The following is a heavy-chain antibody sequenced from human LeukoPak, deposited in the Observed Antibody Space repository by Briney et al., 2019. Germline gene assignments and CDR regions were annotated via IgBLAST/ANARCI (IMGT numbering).Heavy chain of an antibody. Sequence: GGSLRLSCAASGFSFSYSWMSWVRQAPGKGLEWLGHIKSETNGATTAYAAPVRGRVSISRDDSQKILYLEMNSLKTEDTAVYYCTTDLNQRLKWFGNPPDHWGQGTLVTVSS. CDR1: GFSFSYSW. J-gene: IGHJ4*02. CDR2: IKSETNGATT. CDR3: TTDLNQRLKWFGNPPDH. V-gene: IGHV3-15*01. D-gene: IGHD3-10*01.